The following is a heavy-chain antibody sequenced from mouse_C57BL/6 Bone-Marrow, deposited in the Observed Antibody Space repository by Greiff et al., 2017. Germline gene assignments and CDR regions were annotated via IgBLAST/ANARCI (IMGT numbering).Heavy chain of an antibody. Sequence: VQLQQSGAELVKPGASVKLSCKASGYTFTSYWMHWVKQRPGQGLEWIGMIHPNSGSTNYNEKFKSKATLTVDKSSSTAYMQLSSLTSEDSAVYYCARGDGYYLRLDYWGQGTSVTVSS. CDR1: GYTFTSYW. V-gene: IGHV1-64*01. CDR2: IHPNSGST. J-gene: IGHJ4*01. D-gene: IGHD2-3*01. CDR3: ARGDGYYLRLDY.